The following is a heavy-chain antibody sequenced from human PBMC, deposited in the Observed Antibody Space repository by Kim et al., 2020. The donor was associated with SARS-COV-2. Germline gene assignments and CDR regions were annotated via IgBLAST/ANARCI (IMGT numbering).Heavy chain of an antibody. D-gene: IGHD3-10*01. CDR3: AREGGTMVRPGASGSRGFDY. Sequence: GGSLRLSCAASGFTFSSYSMSWVRQAPGKGLEWVSSISSSSSYIYYADSVKGRFTISRDNAKNSLYLQMNSLRAEDTAVYYCAREGGTMVRPGASGSRGFDYWGQGTLVTVSS. CDR1: GFTFSSYS. J-gene: IGHJ4*02. V-gene: IGHV3-21*01. CDR2: ISSSSSYI.